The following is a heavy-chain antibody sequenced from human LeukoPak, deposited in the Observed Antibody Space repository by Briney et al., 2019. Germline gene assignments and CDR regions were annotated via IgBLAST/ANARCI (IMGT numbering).Heavy chain of an antibody. D-gene: IGHD3-10*01. CDR2: ISSSSSYI. CDR1: GFTFSSYS. CDR3: ARDLVVRGVIINYYYGMDV. V-gene: IGHV3-21*01. Sequence: GGSLRLSCAASGFTFSSYSMNWVRQAPGKRLEWVSSISSSSSYIYYADSVKGRFTISRDNAKNSLYLQMNSLRAEDTAVYYCARDLVVRGVIINYYYGMDVWGQGTTVTVSS. J-gene: IGHJ6*02.